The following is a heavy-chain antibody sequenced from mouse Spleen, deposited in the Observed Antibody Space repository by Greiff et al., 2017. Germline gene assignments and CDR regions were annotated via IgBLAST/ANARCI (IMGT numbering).Heavy chain of an antibody. CDR1: GYTFTSYG. CDR3: AREGVYDGYYLYYFDY. CDR2: IYPRSGNT. V-gene: IGHV1-81*01. J-gene: IGHJ2*01. D-gene: IGHD2-3*01. Sequence: VQLQQSGAELARPGASVKLSCKASGYTFTSYGISWVKQRTGQGLEWIGEIYPRSGNTYYNEKFKGKATLTADKSSSTAYMELRSLTSEDSAVYFCAREGVYDGYYLYYFDYWGQGTTLTVSS.